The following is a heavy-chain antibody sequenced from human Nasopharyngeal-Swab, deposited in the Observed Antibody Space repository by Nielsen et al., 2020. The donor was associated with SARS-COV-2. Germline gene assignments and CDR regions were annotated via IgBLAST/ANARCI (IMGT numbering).Heavy chain of an antibody. CDR3: AKGLAAAVAYYYGMDV. Sequence: GESLKISCADTGFTFSYYAMNWVRQPPGKGLEWVSGISDGGGSTSYADSAKGRFTISRDNSKKTLYLQMKSLTAEDTAVYYCAKGLAAAVAYYYGMDVWGQGTTVTVSS. J-gene: IGHJ6*02. V-gene: IGHV3-23*01. CDR1: GFTFSYYA. D-gene: IGHD6-13*01. CDR2: ISDGGGST.